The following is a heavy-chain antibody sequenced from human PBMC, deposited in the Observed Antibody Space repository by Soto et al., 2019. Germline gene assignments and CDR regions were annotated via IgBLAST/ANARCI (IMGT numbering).Heavy chain of an antibody. CDR2: IDTQNGNT. CDR3: ASYLPEDLGAFDI. Sequence: VQLEQSGAELKKPGASVRVSCKASGYSFTSYGITWVRQAPGQGLEWMAWIDTQNGNTNHAYKLQGRVSMTTDTSTASVYLELMTPGSDATYMYSCASYLPEDLGAFDIWGQGTMVTISS. D-gene: IGHD2-21*01. V-gene: IGHV1-18*01. CDR1: GYSFTSYG. J-gene: IGHJ3*02.